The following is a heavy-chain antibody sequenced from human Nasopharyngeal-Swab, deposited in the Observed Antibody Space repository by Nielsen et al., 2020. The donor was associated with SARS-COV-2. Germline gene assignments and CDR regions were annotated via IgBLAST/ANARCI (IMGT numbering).Heavy chain of an antibody. CDR1: GYTFTGYY. J-gene: IGHJ5*02. CDR3: AREPRYSYGLFDP. V-gene: IGHV1-2*06. CDR2: INPNSGST. D-gene: IGHD5-18*01. Sequence: ASVKVSCKASGYTFTGYYMHWVRQAPGQGLEWMGRINPNSGSTNYAQKFQGRVTMTRDTSISTAYMELSRLRSDDTAVYYCAREPRYSYGLFDPWGQGTLVTVSS.